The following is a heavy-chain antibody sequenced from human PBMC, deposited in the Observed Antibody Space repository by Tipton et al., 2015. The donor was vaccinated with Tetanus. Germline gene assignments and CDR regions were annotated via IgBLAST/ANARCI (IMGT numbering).Heavy chain of an antibody. V-gene: IGHV4-30-2*01. Sequence: TLSLTCAVSGGLITTGGYSWGWIRQTPGQGLEWIGYIYQIESTYYNPSLRSRLTISINRSKNQFSLKLTSVTAADTAVYYCVRGRGLGAYSYGFEYWGQGTQVTVSS. CDR2: IYQIEST. CDR1: GGLITTGGYS. CDR3: VRGRGLGAYSYGFEY. D-gene: IGHD5-18*01. J-gene: IGHJ4*02.